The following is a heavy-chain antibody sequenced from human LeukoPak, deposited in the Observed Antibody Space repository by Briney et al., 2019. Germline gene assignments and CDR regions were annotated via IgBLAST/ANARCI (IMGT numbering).Heavy chain of an antibody. Sequence: HPGGSLRLSCAASGFTFNNYWMSWVRQAPGKGLEWVASIKQDGSEKYYVDSVKGRFTISRDNAKNTLYLQLNSLRAEDTAVYYCARGNYHGMDVWGQGTTVTVSS. CDR2: IKQDGSEK. CDR1: GFTFNNYW. V-gene: IGHV3-7*01. CDR3: ARGNYHGMDV. J-gene: IGHJ6*02. D-gene: IGHD3-10*01.